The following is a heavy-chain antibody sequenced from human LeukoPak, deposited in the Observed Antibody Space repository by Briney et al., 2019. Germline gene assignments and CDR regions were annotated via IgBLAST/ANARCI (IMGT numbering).Heavy chain of an antibody. D-gene: IGHD3-22*01. V-gene: IGHV4-59*01. J-gene: IGHJ4*02. CDR1: GGSISSYY. CDR2: IYYSGST. Sequence: PSETLSLTCTVSGGSISSYYWSWIRQPPGKGLEWTGYIYYSGSTNYNPSLKSRVTISVDTSKNQFSLKLSSVTAADTAVYYCARDGDYYDSSGYYDYWGQGTLVTVSS. CDR3: ARDGDYYDSSGYYDY.